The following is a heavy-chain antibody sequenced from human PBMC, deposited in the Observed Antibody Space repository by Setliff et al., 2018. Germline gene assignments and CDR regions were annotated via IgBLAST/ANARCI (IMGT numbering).Heavy chain of an antibody. D-gene: IGHD3-22*01. CDR2: ISAYNGNT. Sequence: ASVKVSCKASGYTFTSHYMHWVRQAPGQGLEWMGWISAYNGNTNYAQKLQGRVTMTTDTSTDTAYMELSSLRSEDTAVYYCATTYYYDSSGYYLFQHWGQGTLVTVSS. J-gene: IGHJ1*01. CDR3: ATTYYYDSSGYYLFQH. V-gene: IGHV1-18*04. CDR1: GYTFTSHY.